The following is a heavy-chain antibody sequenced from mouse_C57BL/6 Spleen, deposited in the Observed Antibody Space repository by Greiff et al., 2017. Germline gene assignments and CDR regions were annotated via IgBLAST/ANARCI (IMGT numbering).Heavy chain of an antibody. CDR3: TTERVWDY. J-gene: IGHJ2*01. CDR1: GFNIKDDY. CDR2: IDPENGAT. V-gene: IGHV14-4*01. Sequence: VQLQQSGAELVRPGASVKLSCTASGFNIKDDYMHWVKQRPEQGLEWIGWIDPENGATEYAPKFQGKATITADTSSNTAYLQLSSLTSEDTAVYYCTTERVWDYWGQGTTLTVSS.